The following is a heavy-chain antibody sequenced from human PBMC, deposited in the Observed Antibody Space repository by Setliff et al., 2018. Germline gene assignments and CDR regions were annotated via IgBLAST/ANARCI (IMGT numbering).Heavy chain of an antibody. Sequence: LSLTCTVSNGSISSGNYFWGWIRQAPGKGLEWVGRSRNKGNSYSTEYAASVKGRFTISRDDSKNSLYLQMNSLKTEDTAVYYCTRARDRSGYWDFDYWGQGTLVTVSS. CDR2: SRNKGNSYST. D-gene: IGHD3-3*01. V-gene: IGHV3-72*01. J-gene: IGHJ4*02. CDR1: NGSISSGNY. CDR3: TRARDRSGYWDFDY.